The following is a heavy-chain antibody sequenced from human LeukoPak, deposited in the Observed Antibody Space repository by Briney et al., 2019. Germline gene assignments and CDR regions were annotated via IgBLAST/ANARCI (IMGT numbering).Heavy chain of an antibody. CDR3: ARGRPCTDFWSGYYTTYFDY. CDR2: INHSGST. Sequence: PSETLSLTCAVYGGSFSGYYWSWIRQPPGKGLEWIGEINHSGSTNYNPSLKSRVTISVDTSKNQFSLKLSSVTAADTAVYYCARGRPCTDFWSGYYTTYFDYWGQGTLVTVSS. D-gene: IGHD3-3*01. J-gene: IGHJ4*02. V-gene: IGHV4-34*01. CDR1: GGSFSGYY.